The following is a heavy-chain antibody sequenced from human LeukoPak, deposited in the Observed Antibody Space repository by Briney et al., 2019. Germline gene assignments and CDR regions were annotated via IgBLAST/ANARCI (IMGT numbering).Heavy chain of an antibody. V-gene: IGHV3-23*01. CDR2: ISGSGGST. D-gene: IGHD6-19*01. J-gene: IGHJ6*03. CDR3: ALIAVAENYYYYMDV. CDR1: GFTVSSNY. Sequence: GGSLRLSCAASGFTVSSNYMSWVRQAPGKGLEWVSAISGSGGSTYYADSVKGRFTISRDNAKNSLYLQMNSLRAEDTAVYYCALIAVAENYYYYMDVWGKGTTVSVSS.